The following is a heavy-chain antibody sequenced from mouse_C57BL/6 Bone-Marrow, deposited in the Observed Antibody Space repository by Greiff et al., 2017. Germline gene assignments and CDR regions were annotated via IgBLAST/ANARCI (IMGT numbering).Heavy chain of an antibody. V-gene: IGHV5-4*01. CDR1: GFTFSSYA. CDR3: ARDGRYGYDWAY. CDR2: ISDGGSYT. D-gene: IGHD2-2*01. J-gene: IGHJ3*01. Sequence: EVKLVESGGGLVKPGGSLKLSCAASGFTFSSYAMSWVRQTPEKRLEWVATISDGGSYTYYPDNVTGRFTISRDNAKNTQSLQMSHLKSEETAMYYCARDGRYGYDWAYWGQGTLVTVSA.